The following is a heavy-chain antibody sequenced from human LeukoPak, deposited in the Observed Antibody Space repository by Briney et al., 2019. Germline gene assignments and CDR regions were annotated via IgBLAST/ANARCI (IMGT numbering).Heavy chain of an antibody. CDR3: ARAKDNSGRDGFDI. J-gene: IGHJ3*02. CDR2: IWYDGSNK. D-gene: IGHD6-19*01. CDR1: GFTFSTYG. Sequence: GRSLRLSCAASGFTFSTYGIHWVRQAPGKGLEWVAVIWYDGSNKYYGDSVKGRFTIPRDNSMNTLYLQMNSLRAEDTAVYYCARAKDNSGRDGFDIWGQGTMVTVSS. V-gene: IGHV3-33*01.